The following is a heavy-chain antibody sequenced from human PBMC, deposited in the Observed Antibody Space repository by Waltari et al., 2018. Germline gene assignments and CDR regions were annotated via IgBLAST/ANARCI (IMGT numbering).Heavy chain of an antibody. D-gene: IGHD3-10*01. CDR2: IKQDGREK. CDR1: GFTFSSYW. Sequence: EVQLVESGGGLVQPGGSLRLSCAASGFTFSSYWMSWVRQAPGKGLEWVANIKQDGREKDYVDSVKGRFTISRDNAKNALYLQMNSLRAEDTAVYYCARAAGTGDLDYWGQGTLVTVSS. CDR3: ARAAGTGDLDY. J-gene: IGHJ4*02. V-gene: IGHV3-7*01.